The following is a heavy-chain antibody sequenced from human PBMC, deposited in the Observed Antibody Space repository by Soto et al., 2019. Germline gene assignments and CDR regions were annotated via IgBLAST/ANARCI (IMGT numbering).Heavy chain of an antibody. CDR2: IIPIFGTA. D-gene: IGHD2-2*01. CDR1: GGTFSSYA. V-gene: IGHV1-69*13. CDR3: AIVVPAAKNYYYYGMDV. J-gene: IGHJ6*02. Sequence: ASVKVSCKASGGTFSSYAISWVRQAPGQGLEWMGGIIPIFGTANYAQKFQGRVTITADESTSTAYMELSSLRSEDTAVYYCAIVVPAAKNYYYYGMDVWGQGTTVTVSS.